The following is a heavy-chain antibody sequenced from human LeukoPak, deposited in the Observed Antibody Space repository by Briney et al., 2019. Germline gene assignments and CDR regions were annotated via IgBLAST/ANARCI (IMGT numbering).Heavy chain of an antibody. V-gene: IGHV4-59*01. CDR1: GGSISSYY. Sequence: ASETLSLTCTVSGGSISSYYWSWIRQPPGKGLEWIGYIYYSGSTSYNPSLKSRVTISVDTSKNQFSLKLSSVTAADTAVYYCARVGPYYYYMDVWGKGTTVTVSS. J-gene: IGHJ6*03. CDR3: ARVGPYYYYMDV. CDR2: IYYSGST.